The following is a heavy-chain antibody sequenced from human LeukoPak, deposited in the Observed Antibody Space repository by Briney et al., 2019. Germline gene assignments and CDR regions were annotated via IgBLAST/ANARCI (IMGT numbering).Heavy chain of an antibody. CDR3: ARSATYDYVWGSYRYYDP. Sequence: SETLSLTCSVSGGSIDSYYWTWIRQPPGKGLEWLGYIYSSGSTTYNPSLQSRVTISVDTSRNQFSLKLTSETTADTAIYYCARSATYDYVWGSYRYYDPWGQGTLVTVSS. V-gene: IGHV4-59*01. CDR2: IYSSGST. D-gene: IGHD3-16*02. J-gene: IGHJ5*02. CDR1: GGSIDSYY.